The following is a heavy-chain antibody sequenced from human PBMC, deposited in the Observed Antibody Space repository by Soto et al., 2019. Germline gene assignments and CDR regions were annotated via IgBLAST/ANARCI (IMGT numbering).Heavy chain of an antibody. Sequence: QLQLQESGPGLVKPSETLSLTCTVSGGSISSSSYYWGWIRQPPGKGLEWIGSIYYSGSTYYNPSLKSRVTISVDTSKNQFSLKLSSVTAADTAVYYCARHGPEYYYHYGMDVWGQGTTVTVSS. CDR3: ARHGPEYYYHYGMDV. V-gene: IGHV4-39*01. CDR1: GGSISSSSYY. CDR2: IYYSGST. J-gene: IGHJ6*02.